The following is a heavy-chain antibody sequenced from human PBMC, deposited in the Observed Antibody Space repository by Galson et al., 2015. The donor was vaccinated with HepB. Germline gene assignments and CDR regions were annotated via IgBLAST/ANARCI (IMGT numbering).Heavy chain of an antibody. CDR2: IKSKTDGGTT. Sequence: SLRLSCAASGFTFSNAWMSWVRQAPGKGLEWVGRIKSKTDGGTTDYAAPVKGRFTISRDDSKNTLYLQMNSLKTEDTAVYYCTTATISGSYRDYWGQGTLVTVSS. D-gene: IGHD1-26*01. J-gene: IGHJ4*02. V-gene: IGHV3-15*01. CDR1: GFTFSNAW. CDR3: TTATISGSYRDY.